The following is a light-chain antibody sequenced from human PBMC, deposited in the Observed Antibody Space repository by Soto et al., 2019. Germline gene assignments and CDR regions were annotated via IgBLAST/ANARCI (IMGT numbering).Light chain of an antibody. CDR2: GTS. Sequence: EIVLTKSPGTLSLSPGERATLSCRASQSVSSSYLAWYQQKPGQAPRLLIYGTSSRATAIPDRFSGSGSGKDFTLTISRLEPEDFAVYYCQQYGSSSWTFGQGTKVDIK. J-gene: IGKJ1*01. CDR1: QSVSSSY. V-gene: IGKV3-20*01. CDR3: QQYGSSSWT.